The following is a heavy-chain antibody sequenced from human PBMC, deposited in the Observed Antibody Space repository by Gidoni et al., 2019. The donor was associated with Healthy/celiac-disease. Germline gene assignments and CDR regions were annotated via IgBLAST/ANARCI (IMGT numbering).Heavy chain of an antibody. J-gene: IGHJ4*02. V-gene: IGHV3-30*18. Sequence: QVQLVESGGGVVQPGRSLRLSCAASGFTFSSYGMHWVRQAPGQGLEWVAVISYDGSNKYYADSVKGRFTISRDNSKNTLYLQMNSLRAEDTAVYYCAKSDTGDLDYWGQGTLVTVSS. CDR2: ISYDGSNK. D-gene: IGHD7-27*01. CDR3: AKSDTGDLDY. CDR1: GFTFSSYG.